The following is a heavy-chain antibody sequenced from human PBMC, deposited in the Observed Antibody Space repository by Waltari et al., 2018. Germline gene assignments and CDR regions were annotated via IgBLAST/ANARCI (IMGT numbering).Heavy chain of an antibody. CDR1: GGPFGSYP. J-gene: IGHJ2*01. V-gene: IGHV1-69*12. Sequence: QVRLVQSGAGVKKPGSSVKVSCKASGGPFGSYPISWVRQAPGQGLEWMGGIIPIFGTANYAQKFQGRVTITADESTSTAYMELSSLRSEDTAVYYCARRNTVTPSYWYFDLWGRGTLVTVSS. D-gene: IGHD4-4*01. CDR3: ARRNTVTPSYWYFDL. CDR2: IIPIFGTA.